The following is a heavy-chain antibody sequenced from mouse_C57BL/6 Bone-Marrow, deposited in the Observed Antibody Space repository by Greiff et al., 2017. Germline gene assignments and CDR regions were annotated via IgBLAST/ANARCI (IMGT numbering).Heavy chain of an antibody. J-gene: IGHJ2*01. CDR1: GYTFTDYN. D-gene: IGHD1-1*01. CDR2: INPNNGGT. CDR3: ARPHYYGSSYFDY. V-gene: IGHV1-18*01. Sequence: VQLQQSGPELVKPGASVKIPCKASGYTFTDYNMDWVKQSHGKSLEWIGDINPNNGGTIYNQKFKGKATLTVDKSSSTAYMELRSLTSEDTAVYYCARPHYYGSSYFDYWGQGTTLTVSS.